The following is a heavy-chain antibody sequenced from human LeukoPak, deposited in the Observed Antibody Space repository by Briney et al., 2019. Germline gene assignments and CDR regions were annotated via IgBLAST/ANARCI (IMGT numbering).Heavy chain of an antibody. J-gene: IGHJ5*02. CDR1: GVSLNSGGFF. CDR3: ARPYYYDSRIDP. D-gene: IGHD3-22*01. V-gene: IGHV4-30-4*01. Sequence: SETLALTCTVFGVSLNSGGFFWSLIPPPPGKGLEWIGYTYYSGSTYYNPSLKSRVTISVDTSKNQFSLKLSSVTAADTAVYYCARPYYYDSRIDPWGQGTRVTVSS. CDR2: TYYSGST.